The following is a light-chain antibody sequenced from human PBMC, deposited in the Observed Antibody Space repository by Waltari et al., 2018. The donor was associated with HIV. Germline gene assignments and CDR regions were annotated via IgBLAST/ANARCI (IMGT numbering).Light chain of an antibody. CDR1: TNDIGGYNY. Sequence: QSALTQPRSVSGSPGQSVTISCTGSTNDIGGYNYVSWYQKHPGKVPKHMNYDWDKGPSGVPDRFSGSKSCYAAALTISCRQAEDEAAYYCCSYADTHSFVFGTGTKVTVL. CDR2: DWD. J-gene: IGLJ1*01. CDR3: CSYADTHSFV. V-gene: IGLV2-11*01.